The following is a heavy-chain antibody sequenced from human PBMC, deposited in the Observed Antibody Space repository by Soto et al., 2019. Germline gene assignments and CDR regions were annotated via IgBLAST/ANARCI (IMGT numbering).Heavy chain of an antibody. CDR1: GFTFSSYA. V-gene: IGHV3-23*01. Sequence: GGSLRLSCAASGFTFSSYAMILVRQAPGKGLEWVSAISGSGGSTYYADSVKGRFTISRDNSKNTLYLQMNSLRAEDTAVYYCAKDPLDYYDFWSGYPALYYGMDVWGQGTTVTVSS. J-gene: IGHJ6*02. CDR2: ISGSGGST. CDR3: AKDPLDYYDFWSGYPALYYGMDV. D-gene: IGHD3-3*01.